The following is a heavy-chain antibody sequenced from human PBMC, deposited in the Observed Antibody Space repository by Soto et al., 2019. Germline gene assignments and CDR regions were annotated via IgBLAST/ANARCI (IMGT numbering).Heavy chain of an antibody. V-gene: IGHV3-15*01. J-gene: IGHJ4*02. D-gene: IGHD6-6*01. CDR2: IKSKTDGGTT. CDR1: GFTFSNAW. CDR3: TTAPYSSSSGVDY. Sequence: GGSLRLSCAASGFTFSNAWMSWVRQAPGKGLEWVGRIKSKTDGGTTDYAAPVKGRFTISRDDSKNTLYLQMNSLKTEDTAVYYCTTAPYSSSSGVDYWGQGTLVTVSS.